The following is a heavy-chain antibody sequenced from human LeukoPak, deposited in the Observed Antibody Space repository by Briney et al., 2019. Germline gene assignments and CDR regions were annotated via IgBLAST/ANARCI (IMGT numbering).Heavy chain of an antibody. CDR3: ARIGYDYVWGSYRYIDPFDY. J-gene: IGHJ4*02. V-gene: IGHV4-34*01. D-gene: IGHD3-16*02. Sequence: PSETLSLTCALYGGSFSGYYWSWIRQPPGKGLERIGEINHSGSTNYNPSLKSRVTISVDTSKNQFSLKLSSVTAADTAVYYCARIGYDYVWGSYRYIDPFDYWGQGTLVTVSS. CDR1: GGSFSGYY. CDR2: INHSGST.